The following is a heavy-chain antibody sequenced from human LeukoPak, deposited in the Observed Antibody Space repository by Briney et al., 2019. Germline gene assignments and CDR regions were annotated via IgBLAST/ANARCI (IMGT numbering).Heavy chain of an antibody. CDR3: ARDGQQLPFDY. D-gene: IGHD6-13*01. CDR1: GFTFSSYS. Sequence: PGGSLRLSCAASGFTFSSYSMNWVRQAPGKGLEWVSSISSSSSYIYYAGSVQGRFTISRDNAKNSLYLQMHSLRAEDTAVYYCARDGQQLPFDYWGEGTLVTVSS. J-gene: IGHJ4*02. V-gene: IGHV3-21*01. CDR2: ISSSSSYI.